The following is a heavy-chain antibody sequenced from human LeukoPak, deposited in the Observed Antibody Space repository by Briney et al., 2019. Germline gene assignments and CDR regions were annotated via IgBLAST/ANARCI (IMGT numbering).Heavy chain of an antibody. CDR1: RGSISGSNYY. V-gene: IGHV4-39*01. D-gene: IGHD3-9*01. J-gene: IGHJ5*02. CDR2: VYHTGRT. CDR3: TRHEVDILTGYYLNWFDP. Sequence: PSETLSLTCTVSRGSISGSNYYWAWVRQPPGMGLQWIGSVYHTGRTFYSPSLSSRVTISLDTSKNQFSLKLTSVTAEDTAVYYCTRHEVDILTGYYLNWFDPWGQGTLVTVSS.